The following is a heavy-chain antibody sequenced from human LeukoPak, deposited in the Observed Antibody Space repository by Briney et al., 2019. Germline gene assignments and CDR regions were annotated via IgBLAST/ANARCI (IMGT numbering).Heavy chain of an antibody. D-gene: IGHD2-15*01. J-gene: IGHJ5*02. CDR3: AREYTMVVAPNWFDP. V-gene: IGHV7-4-1*02. Sequence: ASVKVSCKASGYTFTSYAMNWVRQAPGQGLEWMGWINTNTGNPTYAQGFTGRFVFSLDTSVSTAYLQISSLKAEDTAVYYCAREYTMVVAPNWFDPWGQGTLVTVSS. CDR1: GYTFTSYA. CDR2: INTNTGNP.